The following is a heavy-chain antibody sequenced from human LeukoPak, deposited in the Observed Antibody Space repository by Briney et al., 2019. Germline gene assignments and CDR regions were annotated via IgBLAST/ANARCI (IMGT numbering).Heavy chain of an antibody. CDR1: GYTFTSYD. CDR3: ARSGGDIVVVPAAIENWLDP. CDR2: MNPNSGNT. J-gene: IGHJ5*02. Sequence: GASVKVSCKASGYTFTSYDINWVRQATGQGLEWMGWMNPNSGNTGYAQKFQGRVTITTDESTSTAYMELSSLRSEDTAVYYCARSGGDIVVVPAAIENWLDPWGQGTLVTVSS. V-gene: IGHV1-8*01. D-gene: IGHD2-2*02.